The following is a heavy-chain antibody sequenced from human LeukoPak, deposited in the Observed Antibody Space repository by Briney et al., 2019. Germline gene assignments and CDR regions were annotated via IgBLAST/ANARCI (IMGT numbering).Heavy chain of an antibody. CDR1: GYTFTTYS. CDR3: ARDAATIIFDH. V-gene: IGHV7-4-1*02. Sequence: ASVKVSCKASGYTFTTYSMNWLRQAPGQGLEWMGWINANTGNPMYAQGFTGRFVFSLDTSVSTAYLQISSLKAEDTAVYYCARDAATIIFDHWGQGTLVTVSS. D-gene: IGHD5-24*01. CDR2: INANTGNP. J-gene: IGHJ4*02.